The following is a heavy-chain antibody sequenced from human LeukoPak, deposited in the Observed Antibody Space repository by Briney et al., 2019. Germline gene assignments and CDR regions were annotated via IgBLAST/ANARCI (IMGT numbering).Heavy chain of an antibody. V-gene: IGHV1-18*01. CDR2: ISAYNGNT. CDR3: ARALDTAMAFDY. D-gene: IGHD5-18*01. CDR1: GYTFTSYG. Sequence: ASVTVSCKASGYTFTSYGISWVRQAPGQGLEWMGWISAYNGNTNYAQKLQGRVTMTTDTSTSTAYMELRSLRSDDTAVYYCARALDTAMAFDYWGQGTLVTVSS. J-gene: IGHJ4*02.